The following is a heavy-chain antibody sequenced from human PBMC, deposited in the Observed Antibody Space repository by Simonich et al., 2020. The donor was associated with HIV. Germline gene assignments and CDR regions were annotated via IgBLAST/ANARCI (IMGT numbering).Heavy chain of an antibody. V-gene: IGHV4-34*01. D-gene: IGHD6-13*01. Sequence: QVQLQQWGAGLLKPSETLSLTCAVYGGSFSGYYWSWFRRPPGKGLEWIGENNHSGSTNYNPSLKSRVTISVDTSKNQFSLKLSSVTAADTAVYYCARLTAGGLGEYFQHWGQGTLVTVSS. J-gene: IGHJ1*01. CDR2: NNHSGST. CDR3: ARLTAGGLGEYFQH. CDR1: GGSFSGYY.